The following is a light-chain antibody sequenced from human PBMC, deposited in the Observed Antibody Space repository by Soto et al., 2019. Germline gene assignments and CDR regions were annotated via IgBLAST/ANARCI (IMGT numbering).Light chain of an antibody. CDR1: QGISSY. CDR3: QQSYSTPLT. V-gene: IGKV1-39*01. CDR2: AAS. Sequence: IQLTQSPSSLSASAGDRVTITFRASQGISSYLTWYQQKPGKAPKLLIYAASTLQSGVPSRFSGSGSGTDFTLTISCLQSEDFATYYCQQSYSTPLTFGGGTKVDIK. J-gene: IGKJ4*01.